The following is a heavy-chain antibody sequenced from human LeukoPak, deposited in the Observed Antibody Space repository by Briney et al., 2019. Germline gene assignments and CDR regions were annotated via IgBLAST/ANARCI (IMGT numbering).Heavy chain of an antibody. CDR3: ARFWSMWEPKFDP. CDR1: GGPISSNNW. V-gene: IGHV4-4*02. CDR2: IYYSGST. D-gene: IGHD1-26*01. Sequence: SETLSLTCTVSGGPISSNNWWSWVRQPPGKGLEWIGYIYYSGSTNYNPSLKSRVTISVDTSKNQFSLKLSSVTAADTAVYYCARFWSMWEPKFDPWGQGTLVTVSS. J-gene: IGHJ5*02.